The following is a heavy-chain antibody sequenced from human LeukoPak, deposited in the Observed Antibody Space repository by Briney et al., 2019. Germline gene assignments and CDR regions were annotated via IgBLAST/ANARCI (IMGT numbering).Heavy chain of an antibody. CDR2: IIPIFGTA. Sequence: SVKVSCKASGGTFSSYAISWVRQAPGQGLEWMGGIIPIFGTANYAQKFQGRVTITADESTSTAYMELSSLRSEDTAVYYCATRGSSIAVADYFDYWGQGTLVTVSS. J-gene: IGHJ4*02. D-gene: IGHD6-19*01. CDR1: GGTFSSYA. CDR3: ATRGSSIAVADYFDY. V-gene: IGHV1-69*13.